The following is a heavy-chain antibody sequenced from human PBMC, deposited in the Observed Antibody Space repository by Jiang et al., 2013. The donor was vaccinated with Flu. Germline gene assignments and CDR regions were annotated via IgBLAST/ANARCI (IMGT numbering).Heavy chain of an antibody. CDR1: IQLYQLL. V-gene: IGHV5-51*03. J-gene: IGHJ5*02. Sequence: SGAEVKKPGESLKISCKGFWIQLYQLLDRLGAPDARERPGRGMGIIYPGDSDTRYSPSFQGQVTISADKSISTAYLQWSSLKASDTAMYYCARPLYYDFWSGYANWFDPWGQGTLVTVSS. D-gene: IGHD3-3*01. CDR3: ARPLYYDFWSGYANWFDP. CDR2: IYPGDSDT.